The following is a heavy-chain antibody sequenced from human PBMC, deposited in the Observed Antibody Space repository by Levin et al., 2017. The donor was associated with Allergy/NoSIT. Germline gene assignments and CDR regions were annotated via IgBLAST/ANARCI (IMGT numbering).Heavy chain of an antibody. J-gene: IGHJ6*04. V-gene: IGHV3-48*01. CDR2: ITSSSNTI. Sequence: GGSLRLSCEASGFTFSTYSMNWVRQAPGKGLEWISYITSSSNTIYYADSVKGRFTISRDNANNSLYLQMNSLRAEDTAVYYCARHLAVDVWGKGTTVSVSS. CDR1: GFTFSTYS. CDR3: ARHLAVDV.